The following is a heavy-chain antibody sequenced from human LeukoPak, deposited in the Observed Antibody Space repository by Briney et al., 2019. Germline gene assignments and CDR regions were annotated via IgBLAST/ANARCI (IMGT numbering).Heavy chain of an antibody. CDR1: GFTFNNYW. CDR3: ARGLRSDS. V-gene: IGHV3-7*01. Sequence: PGGPLRLSCITSGFTFNNYWMTWVRQAPGKGLEWVASIKQDGSDKYYVDSVKGRFAISRDNAENSLYLQMNSLRAEGTAMYYCARGLRSDSWGQGTLVTVSS. CDR2: IKQDGSDK. J-gene: IGHJ4*02.